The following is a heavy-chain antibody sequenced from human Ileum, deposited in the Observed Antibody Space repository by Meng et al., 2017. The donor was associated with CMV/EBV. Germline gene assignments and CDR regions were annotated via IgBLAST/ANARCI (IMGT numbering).Heavy chain of an antibody. D-gene: IGHD1/OR15-1a*01. V-gene: IGHV4-59*11. CDR3: ARGIGHASNNTHDY. CDR1: GDSIRSHY. J-gene: IGHJ4*02. Sequence: SETLSLTCTVSGDSIRSHYWSWIRQPPGKGLGWMGHVYYSGSATYSPSLRSRITISVDTSKNQISLNLRSVTAADTAIYFCARGIGHASNNTHDYWGQGTVVTVSS. CDR2: VYYSGSA.